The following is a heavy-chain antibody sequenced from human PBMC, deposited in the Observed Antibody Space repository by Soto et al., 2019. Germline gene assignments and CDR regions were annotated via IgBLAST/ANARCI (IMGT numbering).Heavy chain of an antibody. V-gene: IGHV3-23*01. CDR2: ISGSGGST. D-gene: IGHD2-2*01. CDR3: AKDSCSITSWPGLDYYYGMDV. J-gene: IGHJ6*01. Sequence: PGGSLRLSCAASVFTFSSYAMIWVRQAPGKGLEWVSAISGSGGSTYYSASVKGRFTISRDNSKSTLYLQMDSLRAEDTAVYYCAKDSCSITSWPGLDYYYGMDVWGQGTTVTVSS. CDR1: VFTFSSYA.